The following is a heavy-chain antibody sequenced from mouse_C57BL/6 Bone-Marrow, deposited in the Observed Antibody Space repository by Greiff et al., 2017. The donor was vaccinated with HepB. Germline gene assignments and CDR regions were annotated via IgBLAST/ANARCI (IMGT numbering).Heavy chain of an antibody. J-gene: IGHJ3*01. CDR2: IYPRSGNT. D-gene: IGHD2-1*01. Sequence: VKLVESGAELARPGASVKLSCKASGYTFTSYGISWVKQRTGQGLEWIGEIYPRSGNTYYNEKFKGKATLTADKSSSTAYMELRSLTSEDSAVYFCAIYYGLFAYWGQGTLVTVSA. CDR3: AIYYGLFAY. V-gene: IGHV1-81*01. CDR1: GYTFTSYG.